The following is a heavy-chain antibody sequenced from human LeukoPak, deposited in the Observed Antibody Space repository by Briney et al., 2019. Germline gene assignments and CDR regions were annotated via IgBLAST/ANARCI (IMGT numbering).Heavy chain of an antibody. V-gene: IGHV4-59*01. CDR2: IYYSGST. CDR1: GGSISTYY. Sequence: PSETLSLTCTVSGGSISTYYWNWIRRPPGKRLEWIGDIYYSGSTNYNPSLTGRVTISVDTSKNQFSLKLSSVTAADTAVYYCAREYNYYDSSGWDAFEIWGQGTMVTVSS. J-gene: IGHJ3*02. D-gene: IGHD3-22*01. CDR3: AREYNYYDSSGWDAFEI.